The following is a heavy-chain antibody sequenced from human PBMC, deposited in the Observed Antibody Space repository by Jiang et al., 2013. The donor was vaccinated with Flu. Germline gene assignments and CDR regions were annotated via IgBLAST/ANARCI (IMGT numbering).Heavy chain of an antibody. V-gene: IGHV4-39*01. CDR3: ARLLHDSRGYYYFDC. Sequence: GPGLVKPSETLSLTCTVSGGSISRSNYYWGWIRQPPEKGLEWIGSIYYSGTTYDRPSLKSRVTMSVDTSKNQFSLKLASVTAADTAVYYCARLLHDSRGYYYFDCWGQGTLVTVSS. J-gene: IGHJ4*02. D-gene: IGHD3-22*01. CDR1: GGSISRSNYY. CDR2: IYYSGTT.